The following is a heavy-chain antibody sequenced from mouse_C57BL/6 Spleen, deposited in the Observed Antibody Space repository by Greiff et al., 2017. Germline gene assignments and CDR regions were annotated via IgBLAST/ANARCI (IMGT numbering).Heavy chain of an antibody. CDR1: GYTFTSYW. V-gene: IGHV1-72*01. CDR2: IDPNSGGT. D-gene: IGHD1-1*01. CDR3: ERDYYNGSSYGYFDV. Sequence: QVQLKQPGAELVKPGASVKLSCKASGYTFTSYWMHWVKQRPGRGLEWIGRIDPNSGGTKYNEKFKSEATLTVDKPSSTAYMELSNLTSEDSAVYECERDYYNGSSYGYFDVWGTGTTVTVSS. J-gene: IGHJ1*03.